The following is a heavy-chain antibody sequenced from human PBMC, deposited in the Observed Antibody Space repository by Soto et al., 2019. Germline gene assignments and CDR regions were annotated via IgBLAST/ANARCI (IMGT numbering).Heavy chain of an antibody. CDR1: GFTFSSYA. CDR2: ISYDGSNK. CDR3: ARHGAVGYSRVDYYYYGMDV. Sequence: QVQLVESGGGVVQPGRSLRLSCAASGFTFSSYAMHWVRQAPGKGLEWVAVISYDGSNKYYADSVKGRFTISRDNSKNTLYLQMNSLRAEDTAVYYCARHGAVGYSRVDYYYYGMDVWGQGTTVTVSS. J-gene: IGHJ6*02. D-gene: IGHD2-15*01. V-gene: IGHV3-30-3*01.